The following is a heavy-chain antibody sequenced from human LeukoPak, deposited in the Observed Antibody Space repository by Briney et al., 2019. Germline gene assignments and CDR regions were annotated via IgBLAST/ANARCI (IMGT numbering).Heavy chain of an antibody. D-gene: IGHD3-22*01. CDR3: ASDRYYYDSSGYYGRYYYGMDV. J-gene: IGHJ6*02. V-gene: IGHV1-8*01. CDR1: GYTFTIYD. CDR2: MNPNSGNT. Sequence: ASVKVSCKASGYTFTIYDINWVRPATGQGLEWMGWMNPNSGNTGYPQKFQGRVTMTRNTSISTAYMELSSLRSEDTAVYYCASDRYYYDSSGYYGRYYYGMDVWGQGTTVTVSS.